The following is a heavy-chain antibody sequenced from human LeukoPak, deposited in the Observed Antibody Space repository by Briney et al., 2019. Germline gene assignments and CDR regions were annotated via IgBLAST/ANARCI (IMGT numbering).Heavy chain of an antibody. J-gene: IGHJ6*04. CDR3: AAYTGYYYGMDV. CDR1: GFTFISSA. Sequence: SVKVSCKASGFTFISSAVQWVRQARGQRLEWIGWIVVGSGNTNYAQQFQERITITRDMSTSTACMELSSLRFDDTAVYYCAAYTGYYYGMDVWGKGTTVTVSS. D-gene: IGHD1-14*01. CDR2: IVVGSGNT. V-gene: IGHV1-58*01.